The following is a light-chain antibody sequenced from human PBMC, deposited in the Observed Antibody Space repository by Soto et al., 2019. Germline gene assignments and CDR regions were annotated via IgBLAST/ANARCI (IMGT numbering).Light chain of an antibody. CDR2: GAS. J-gene: IGKJ1*01. CDR3: QQYGSSSWT. V-gene: IGKV3-20*01. Sequence: EIVLTQSPGTLSLSPGERATLSCRASQSFSSSFLAWYQQKPGQAPRLLIYGASSRATGIPDRFSGSGSGTDFSLTISRLEPEDFAVYYCQQYGSSSWTFGQGNKVAIK. CDR1: QSFSSSF.